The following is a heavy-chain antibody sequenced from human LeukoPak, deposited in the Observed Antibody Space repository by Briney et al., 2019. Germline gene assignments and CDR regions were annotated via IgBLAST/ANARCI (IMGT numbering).Heavy chain of an antibody. Sequence: GRSLRLSCAASRFTFSSYAMHWVRQAPGKGLEWVAVISYDGSNKYYADSVKGRFTISRDNSKNTLYLQMNSLRAEDTAVYYCARDKGGYCSGGSCYHFDYWGQGTLVTVSS. CDR3: ARDKGGYCSGGSCYHFDY. CDR1: RFTFSSYA. V-gene: IGHV3-30*04. J-gene: IGHJ4*02. CDR2: ISYDGSNK. D-gene: IGHD2-15*01.